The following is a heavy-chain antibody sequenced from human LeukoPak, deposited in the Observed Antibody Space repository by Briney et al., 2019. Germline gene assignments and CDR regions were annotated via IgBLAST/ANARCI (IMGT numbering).Heavy chain of an antibody. D-gene: IGHD3-9*01. J-gene: IGHJ4*02. CDR2: IYHNGST. V-gene: IGHV4-38-2*02. Sequence: SETLSLTCTVSGYSISSGYYWGWIRQPPGKGLEWIGNIYHNGSTDYNPSLKSRVTISVDTSKNQFSLKLSSVTAADTAVYYCARHARGVRYFDCTYDYWGQGTLVTVSS. CDR1: GYSISSGYY. CDR3: ARHARGVRYFDCTYDY.